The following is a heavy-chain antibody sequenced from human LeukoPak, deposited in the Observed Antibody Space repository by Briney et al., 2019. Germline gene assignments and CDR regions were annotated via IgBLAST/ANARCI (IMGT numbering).Heavy chain of an antibody. Sequence: GGSLRLSCTAAGFTFSSYWMHWVRQAPGTGLVWVSHINSAGSRTTYADYVKGRFTISRDNAENTLYLQMNSLRVEDTAVYYCARMNGYYGSGSPLYNWFDPWGQGTLVTVSS. CDR2: INSAGSRT. J-gene: IGHJ5*02. V-gene: IGHV3-74*01. CDR1: GFTFSSYW. CDR3: ARMNGYYGSGSPLYNWFDP. D-gene: IGHD3-10*01.